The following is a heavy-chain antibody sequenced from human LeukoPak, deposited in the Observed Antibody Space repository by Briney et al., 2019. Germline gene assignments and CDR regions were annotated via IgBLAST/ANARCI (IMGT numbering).Heavy chain of an antibody. J-gene: IGHJ4*02. CDR2: INHSGST. CDR1: GGSFSGYY. CDR3: ASLGYCSGGSCSEDDH. V-gene: IGHV4-34*01. D-gene: IGHD2-15*01. Sequence: SETLPLTCAVYGGSFSGYYWSWIRQPPGKGLEWIGEINHSGSTNYNPSLKSRVTISVDTSKNQFSLKLSSVTAADTAVYYCASLGYCSGGSCSEDDHWGQGTLVTVSS.